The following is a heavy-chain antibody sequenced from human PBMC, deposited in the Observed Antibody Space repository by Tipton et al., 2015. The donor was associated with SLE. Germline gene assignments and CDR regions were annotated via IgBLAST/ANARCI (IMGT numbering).Heavy chain of an antibody. D-gene: IGHD2-21*01. CDR3: TTESDGVMEY. CDR1: GFTFSSHG. CDR2: IRYNGNDK. Sequence: SLRLSCAASGFTFSSHGMHWVRQAPGKGLEWVACIRYNGNDKYYADSVKGRFTISRDNAKNTLYLQMNSLRAEDTAVYYCTTESDGVMEYWGQGALVTVSS. J-gene: IGHJ4*02. V-gene: IGHV3-30*02.